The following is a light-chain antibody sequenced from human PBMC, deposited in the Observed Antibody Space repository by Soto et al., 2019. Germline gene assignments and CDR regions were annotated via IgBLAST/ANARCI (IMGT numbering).Light chain of an antibody. CDR2: DNN. Sequence: QSVLTQPPSVSGAPGQRVIISCTGSSSNIGAGYDVHWYQQLPGTAPRLLIYDNNNRPSGVPARFSVSKSDTSASLAITGLQPEDEAYYYCQSYDSSLSGSYVFGTGPKLTVL. CDR1: SSNIGAGYD. CDR3: QSYDSSLSGSYV. J-gene: IGLJ1*01. V-gene: IGLV1-40*01.